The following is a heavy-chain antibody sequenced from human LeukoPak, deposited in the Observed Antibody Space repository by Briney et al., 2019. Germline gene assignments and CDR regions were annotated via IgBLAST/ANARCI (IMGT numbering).Heavy chain of an antibody. CDR2: IYYSGST. Sequence: MPSETLSLTCTVSGGSISSYYWSWIRQPPGKGLEWIGYIYYSGSTNYNPSLKSRVTISVDTSKNQFSLKLSSVTAADTAVYYCARDGPITMVRGVIHSNWFDPWGQGTLVTVSS. CDR1: GGSISSYY. D-gene: IGHD3-10*01. V-gene: IGHV4-59*01. J-gene: IGHJ5*02. CDR3: ARDGPITMVRGVIHSNWFDP.